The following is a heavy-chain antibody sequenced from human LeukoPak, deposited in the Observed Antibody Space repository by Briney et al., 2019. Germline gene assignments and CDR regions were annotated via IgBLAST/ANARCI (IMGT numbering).Heavy chain of an antibody. CDR2: IYYSGST. J-gene: IGHJ3*02. V-gene: IGHV4-59*08. CDR3: ARRGSITGTTGGNAFDI. CDR1: GGSISSYY. D-gene: IGHD1-20*01. Sequence: SETLSLTCTVSGGSISSYYWSWIRQPPGKGLEWIGYIYYSGSTNYNPSLKSRVTISVDTSKNQFSLKLGSVTAADTAVYYCARRGSITGTTGGNAFDIWGQGTMVTVSS.